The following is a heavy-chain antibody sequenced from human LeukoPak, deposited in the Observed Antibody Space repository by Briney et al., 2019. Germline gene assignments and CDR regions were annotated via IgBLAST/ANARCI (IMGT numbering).Heavy chain of an antibody. Sequence: GGSLRLSCAASGFTFSSYGMSWVRQAPGKGLEWVSAISGSGGSTYYADSVKGRFTISRDNSKNTLYLQMNSLRAEDTAVYYCAKDPYYDFWSGYHYFDYWGQGTLVTVSS. V-gene: IGHV3-23*01. J-gene: IGHJ4*02. CDR3: AKDPYYDFWSGYHYFDY. CDR1: GFTFSSYG. D-gene: IGHD3-3*01. CDR2: ISGSGGST.